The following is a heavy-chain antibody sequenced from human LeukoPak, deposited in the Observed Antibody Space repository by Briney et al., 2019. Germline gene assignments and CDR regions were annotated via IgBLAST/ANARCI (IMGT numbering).Heavy chain of an antibody. J-gene: IGHJ4*02. D-gene: IGHD3-22*01. CDR2: IYYSGST. V-gene: IGHV4-39*07. CDR3: ARVIGSSGYSLVPSFDY. Sequence: PSETLSLTCTVSGGSISSSSYYWGWIRQPPGKGLEWIGSIYYSGSTYYNPSLKSRVTISVDTSKNQFSLKLSSVTAADTAVYYCARVIGSSGYSLVPSFDYWGQGTLVTVSS. CDR1: GGSISSSSYY.